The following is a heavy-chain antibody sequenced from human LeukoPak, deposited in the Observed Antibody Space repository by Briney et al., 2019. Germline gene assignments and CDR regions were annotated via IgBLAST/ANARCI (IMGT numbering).Heavy chain of an antibody. V-gene: IGHV1-2*02. CDR2: INPNSGDT. D-gene: IGHD3-22*01. CDR1: GYTFTGYY. Sequence: ASVKVSCKASGYTFTGYYIHWLRQAPGQGLEWMGWINPNSGDTKLAQRFQGRVTLTRDTSITTAYMELSRLTSEDTAVYYCASPYYYDSSGYYYRFDYWGQGTLVTVSS. J-gene: IGHJ4*02. CDR3: ASPYYYDSSGYYYRFDY.